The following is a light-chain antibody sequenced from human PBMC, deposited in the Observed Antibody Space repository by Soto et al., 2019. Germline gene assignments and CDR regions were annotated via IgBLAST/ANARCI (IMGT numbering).Light chain of an antibody. J-gene: IGKJ2*01. CDR1: QSVRSNY. CDR3: QHYDGSPPT. CDR2: GVF. Sequence: ETVLTQSPGTVSLYPGERATLSCTTSQSVRSNYLAWYQQKPGQAPRLVVYGVFNRATGIPDRFSGSGYGTDFTLTISGLEPEDSAVYYCQHYDGSPPTFGQGTKLEI. V-gene: IGKV3-20*01.